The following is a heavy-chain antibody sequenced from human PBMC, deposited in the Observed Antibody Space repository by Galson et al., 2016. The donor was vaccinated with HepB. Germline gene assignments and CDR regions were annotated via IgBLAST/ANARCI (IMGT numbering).Heavy chain of an antibody. CDR1: GGTFSSYA. D-gene: IGHD5-24*01. CDR2: IIPIFGTA. CDR3: ARGRWLQDCFDY. Sequence: SVKVSCKASGGTFSSYAISWVRQAPGQGLEWMGGIIPIFGTANYAQKFQGRVTITADKSTSTAYMELSSLRSEDTAVYYCARGRWLQDCFDYWGQGTLVTVAS. J-gene: IGHJ4*02. V-gene: IGHV1-69*06.